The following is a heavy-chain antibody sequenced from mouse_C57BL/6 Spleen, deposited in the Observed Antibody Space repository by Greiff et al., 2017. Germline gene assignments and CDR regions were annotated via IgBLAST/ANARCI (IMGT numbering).Heavy chain of an antibody. CDR3: AREVTAEVDY. CDR1: GFNFNDYY. V-gene: IGHV14-2*01. D-gene: IGHD2-2*01. Sequence: EVQLQQSGAELVKPGASVKLSCTASGFNFNDYYMHWVKQRPEQGLEWIGRIDPEDGETKYAQKFKGKATITADTSSNTAYLQLSSLTSEDTAVYYCAREVTAEVDYWGQGTSVTVSS. CDR2: IDPEDGET. J-gene: IGHJ4*01.